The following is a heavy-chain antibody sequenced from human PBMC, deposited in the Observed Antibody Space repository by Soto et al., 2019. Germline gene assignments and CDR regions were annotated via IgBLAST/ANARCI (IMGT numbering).Heavy chain of an antibody. CDR2: IKPDGSAT. V-gene: IGHV3-7*04. CDR3: ARAGYCGPGCYYYFDY. D-gene: IGHD2-21*02. CDR1: GFTFGSYW. Sequence: EVQLVESGGGLVQPGGSLRLSCAVSGFTFGSYWMNWVRLIPGKGLEWVAYIKPDGSATYYVDSVKGRFTISRDNAKNSRYLQMNCLRVEDTSVYYCARAGYCGPGCYYYFDYWCQGTLVTVSS. J-gene: IGHJ4*02.